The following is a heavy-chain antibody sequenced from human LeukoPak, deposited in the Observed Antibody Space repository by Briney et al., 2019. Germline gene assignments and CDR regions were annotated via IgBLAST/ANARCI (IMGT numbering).Heavy chain of an antibody. CDR2: ISSSSSYI. CDR1: GFTFSSYS. Sequence: GGSLRLSCAASGFTFSSYSMNWVRQAPGKGLEWVPYISSSSSYIFYADSVKGRFTISRDNAKTSLYLQMNSLRAEDTAVYYCARETTGENLDYWGQGTLVTVPS. CDR3: ARETTGENLDY. V-gene: IGHV3-21*01. D-gene: IGHD7-27*01. J-gene: IGHJ4*02.